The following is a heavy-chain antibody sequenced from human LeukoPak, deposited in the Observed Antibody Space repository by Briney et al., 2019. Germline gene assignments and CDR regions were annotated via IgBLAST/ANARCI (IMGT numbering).Heavy chain of an antibody. CDR2: ICSSGRIT. V-gene: IGHV3-23*05. CDR3: AKEVVMTRAPFGYSFDF. D-gene: IGHD2-21*02. J-gene: IGHJ4*02. CDR1: GFTFSSYA. Sequence: GGSLRLSCAASGFTFSSYAMSWVRQAPGRGLEWVSGICSSGRITYYADSVQGRFTVSRDNSKNTLYLQMDSLRAEDTALYYCAKEVVMTRAPFGYSFDFWGQGTLVTVSS.